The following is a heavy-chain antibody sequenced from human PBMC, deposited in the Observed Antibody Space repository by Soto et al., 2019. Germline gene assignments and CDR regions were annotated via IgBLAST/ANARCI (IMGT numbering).Heavy chain of an antibody. D-gene: IGHD3-16*01. J-gene: IGHJ4*02. V-gene: IGHV3-73*01. CDR1: GFTFSGSA. Sequence: EVQLVESGGGLVQPGGSLKLSCAASGFTFSGSAMHWVRQASGKGLEWVGRIRTKANSYATAYAASVTGRFTISRDDSKNTAYLQMNSLKTEDTAVYYSTPIYASGGYWGQGTLFTVSS. CDR2: IRTKANSYAT. CDR3: TPIYASGGY.